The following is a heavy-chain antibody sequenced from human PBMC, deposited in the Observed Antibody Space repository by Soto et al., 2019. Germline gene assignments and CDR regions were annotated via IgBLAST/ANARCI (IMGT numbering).Heavy chain of an antibody. Sequence: SETLSLTFTVSGGSISSYYWSWILQPPGKGLEWIGYIYYSGSTNYNPSLKSRVTISVDTSKNQFSLKLSSVTAADTAVYYCARVGNYYDSSGYYYVAYFDYWGQGTLVTVSS. CDR1: GGSISSYY. D-gene: IGHD3-22*01. J-gene: IGHJ4*02. V-gene: IGHV4-59*01. CDR3: ARVGNYYDSSGYYYVAYFDY. CDR2: IYYSGST.